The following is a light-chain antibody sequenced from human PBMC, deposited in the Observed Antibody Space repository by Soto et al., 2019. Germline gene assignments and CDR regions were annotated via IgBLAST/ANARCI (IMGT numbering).Light chain of an antibody. CDR1: NIGSKS. J-gene: IGLJ2*01. CDR3: QVWDNGVV. Sequence: SYELTQPPSVSVAPGKTAKMTCGGDNIGSKSVHWYQQKPGQAPVLFIYYDDVRPSGIPERVSGSNSGNAATLTISGVEAGDEADYYCQVWDNGVVFGGGTKLTVL. CDR2: YDD. V-gene: IGLV3-21*04.